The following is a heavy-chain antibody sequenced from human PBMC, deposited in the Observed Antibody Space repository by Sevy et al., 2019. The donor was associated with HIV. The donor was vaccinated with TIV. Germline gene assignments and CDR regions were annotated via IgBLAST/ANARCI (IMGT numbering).Heavy chain of an antibody. Sequence: GGSLRLSCEASGFAFSSHWMQWVRQAPGKGLVWVSRMNTDGSSTNYADSVKGRFTISRDNAKNTLYLEMNNLRDEDAAFYYCETPRFDFWVPGTLVTVSS. CDR1: GFAFSSHW. J-gene: IGHJ4*02. CDR2: MNTDGSST. CDR3: ETPRFDF. V-gene: IGHV3-74*01.